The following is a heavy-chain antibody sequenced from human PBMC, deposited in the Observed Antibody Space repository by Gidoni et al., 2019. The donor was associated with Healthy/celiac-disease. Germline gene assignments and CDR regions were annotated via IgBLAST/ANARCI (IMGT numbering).Heavy chain of an antibody. V-gene: IGHV4-59*01. CDR2: IYYSGTT. J-gene: IGHJ4*02. Sequence: QVQLQESGPGLVKPSETLSLTCTVSGGSISSYYWSWIRQPPGMGLEWIGYIYYSGTTHYNPSLKIRVTISVDTPKNQFSLKLSSVPAADTAVFYCARAGGGSYPFDYWGQGTLVTVSS. CDR3: ARAGGGSYPFDY. D-gene: IGHD1-26*01. CDR1: GGSISSYY.